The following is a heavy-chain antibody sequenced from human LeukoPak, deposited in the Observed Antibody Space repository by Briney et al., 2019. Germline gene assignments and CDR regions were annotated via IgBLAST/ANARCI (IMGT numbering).Heavy chain of an antibody. CDR2: IKDGGIT. Sequence: PSETLSLTCAVYSGSFSGYYWSWIRLTPGKGLGWIGEIKDGGITNYNPCLRSRVTISKDTSNNQMSLNLHSATAADTAVYYCVRGFSGVVGDHWGQGTLVTVSS. CDR3: VRGFSGVVGDH. V-gene: IGHV4-34*01. D-gene: IGHD3-10*01. CDR1: SGSFSGYY. J-gene: IGHJ4*02.